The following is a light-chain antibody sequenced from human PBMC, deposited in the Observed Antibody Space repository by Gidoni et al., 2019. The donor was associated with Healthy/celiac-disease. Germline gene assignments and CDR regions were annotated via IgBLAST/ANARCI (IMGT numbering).Light chain of an antibody. CDR3: QRYNSYWT. Sequence: DIQMTQSPSTLSASVGDRVTITCRASQSISSWLAWYQQKPGKAPKLLIYKASSLESGVPSRFSGSGSWTEFTLTISSLQPDDFATYYCQRYNSYWTFGQGTKVEIK. CDR2: KAS. CDR1: QSISSW. J-gene: IGKJ1*01. V-gene: IGKV1-5*03.